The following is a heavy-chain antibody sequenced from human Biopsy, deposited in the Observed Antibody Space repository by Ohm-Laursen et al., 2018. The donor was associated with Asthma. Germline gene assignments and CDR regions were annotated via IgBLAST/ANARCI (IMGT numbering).Heavy chain of an antibody. CDR3: ARTYYDFLTGQVKDVFGV. CDR1: GYTFISFA. V-gene: IGHV1-3*04. Sequence: ASVKVSCKSSGYTFISFAIHWVRQAPGQRLEWMGWVNTGNGATKYSQKFQGRVTITRDTSASTAYMELRSLRSEDTATYYCARTYYDFLTGQVKDVFGVWGQGTMVTVSS. D-gene: IGHD3-9*01. J-gene: IGHJ3*01. CDR2: VNTGNGAT.